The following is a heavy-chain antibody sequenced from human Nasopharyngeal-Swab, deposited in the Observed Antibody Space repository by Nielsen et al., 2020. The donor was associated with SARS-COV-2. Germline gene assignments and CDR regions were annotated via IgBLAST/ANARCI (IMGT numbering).Heavy chain of an antibody. CDR2: IANGGTTT. Sequence: VRQMPGKGLEWVSTIANGGTTTYYADSVRGRFTISRDDSKNTLYLQMSNLRVEDTALYYCARRGGQQGRAWLDPWGQGTLVTVSS. CDR3: ARRGGQQGRAWLDP. D-gene: IGHD1-1*01. J-gene: IGHJ5*02. V-gene: IGHV3-23*01.